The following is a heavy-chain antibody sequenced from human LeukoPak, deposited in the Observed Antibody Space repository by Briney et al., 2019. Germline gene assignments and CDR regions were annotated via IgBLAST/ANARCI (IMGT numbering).Heavy chain of an antibody. V-gene: IGHV3-49*03. CDR2: IRSKAYGGTT. Sequence: GGSLRLSCTASGFTFGDYAMSWFRQAPGKGLEWVGFIRSKAYGGTTEYAASVKGRFTISRDDSKSIAYLQMNRLKTEDTAVYYCTRDLTDYDYVWGSYRPLGGFDYWGQGTLVTVSS. CDR1: GFTFGDYA. CDR3: TRDLTDYDYVWGSYRPLGGFDY. D-gene: IGHD3-16*02. J-gene: IGHJ4*02.